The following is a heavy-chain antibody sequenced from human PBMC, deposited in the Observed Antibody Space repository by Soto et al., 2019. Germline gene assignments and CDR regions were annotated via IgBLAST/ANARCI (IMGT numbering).Heavy chain of an antibody. CDR3: ARHFSVDYFDY. CDR1: GDSITSNSFF. J-gene: IGHJ4*02. V-gene: IGHV4-39*01. Sequence: PSETLSLTCPVSGDSITSNSFFWAWIRQPPGKGLEWIGSIYYSGTTYYNPSLKSRVTISVDRSKNQFSLKLYSVTAADTAVYYCARHFSVDYFDYWGQGALVTVSS. CDR2: IYYSGTT.